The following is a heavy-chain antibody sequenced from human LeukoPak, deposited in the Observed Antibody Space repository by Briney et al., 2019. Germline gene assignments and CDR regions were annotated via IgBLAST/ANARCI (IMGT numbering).Heavy chain of an antibody. D-gene: IGHD6-19*01. CDR2: INPNSGGT. CDR3: ARVVAVTGTPVYYMDV. V-gene: IGHV1-2*02. Sequence: GASATVSFKSSVYMFTQYYMHWVRQAPGQGREGMGWINPNSGGTNYAQKFQGRVTMTSDTSISTAYMDLNRLRSDDTAVYYCARVVAVTGTPVYYMDVWGKGTTVTVSS. J-gene: IGHJ6*03. CDR1: VYMFTQYY.